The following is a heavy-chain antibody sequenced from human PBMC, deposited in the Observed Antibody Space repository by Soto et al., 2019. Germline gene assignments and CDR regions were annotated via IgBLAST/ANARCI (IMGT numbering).Heavy chain of an antibody. CDR3: ARGAPYDSSGYGFDY. J-gene: IGHJ4*02. V-gene: IGHV3-48*02. Sequence: GGSLRLSCAASGFTFSRYSMNWVRQAPGKGLEWVSHISSSSSNIYYADSVKGRLTISRDNAKNSLYLQMNSLRDEDTAVYYCARGAPYDSSGYGFDYWGQGTLVTVSS. D-gene: IGHD3-22*01. CDR1: GFTFSRYS. CDR2: ISSSSSNI.